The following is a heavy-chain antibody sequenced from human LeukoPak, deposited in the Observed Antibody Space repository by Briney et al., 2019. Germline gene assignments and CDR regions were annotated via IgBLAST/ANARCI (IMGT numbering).Heavy chain of an antibody. CDR3: ARVSYYDSSGYYYMDY. CDR1: GGSFSGYY. J-gene: IGHJ4*02. D-gene: IGHD3-22*01. Sequence: PSETLSLTCAVYGGSFSGYYWSWIRQPPGKGLEWIGEINHSGSTNYNPSLKSRVTISVDTSKNQFSLKLSSVTAAGTAVYYCARVSYYDSSGYYYMDYWGQGTLVTVSS. V-gene: IGHV4-34*01. CDR2: INHSGST.